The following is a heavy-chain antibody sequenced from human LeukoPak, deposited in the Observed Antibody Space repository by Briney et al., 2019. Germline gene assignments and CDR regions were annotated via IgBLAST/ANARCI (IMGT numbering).Heavy chain of an antibody. CDR1: GGSFSGYY. V-gene: IGHV4-34*01. D-gene: IGHD4-11*01. Sequence: PSETLSLTCAVYGGSFSGYYWSWIRQPQGKGLEWIGEINHSGSTNYNPSLKGRVTISVDTSKNQFSLKLSSVTAADTAVYYCASASITRYYFDYWGQGTLVTVSS. CDR3: ASASITRYYFDY. J-gene: IGHJ4*02. CDR2: INHSGST.